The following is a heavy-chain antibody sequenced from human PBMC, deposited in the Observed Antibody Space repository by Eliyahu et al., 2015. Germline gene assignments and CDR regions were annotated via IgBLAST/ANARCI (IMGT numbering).Heavy chain of an antibody. Sequence: QVTLKESGPALVKPTQTLTLTCTFSVFSLSSYGVRVSWIXXPPGKALEWLARIDWDGNKFYSTSLKTRLTISKDASENQVVLIMTNMDPEDTATYYCTRGGTLAASDVFDIWGQGTMVTVSS. CDR3: TRGGTLAASDVFDI. V-gene: IGHV2-70*04. CDR2: IDWDGNK. J-gene: IGHJ3*02. CDR1: VFSLSSYGVR. D-gene: IGHD1-14*01.